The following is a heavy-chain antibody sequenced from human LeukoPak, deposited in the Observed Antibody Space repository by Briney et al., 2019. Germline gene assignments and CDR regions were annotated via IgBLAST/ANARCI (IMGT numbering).Heavy chain of an antibody. CDR3: AKGDSSGYYSYFEY. CDR1: GFTFSSYG. CDR2: IRYDGSNK. Sequence: QAGGSLRLSCAASGFTFSSYGMHWVRQAPGKGLEWVAFIRYDGSNKYYADSVKGRFTISRDNSKNTLYLQMNSLRAEDTAVYYCAKGDSSGYYSYFEYWGQGTLVTVSS. D-gene: IGHD3-22*01. V-gene: IGHV3-30*02. J-gene: IGHJ4*02.